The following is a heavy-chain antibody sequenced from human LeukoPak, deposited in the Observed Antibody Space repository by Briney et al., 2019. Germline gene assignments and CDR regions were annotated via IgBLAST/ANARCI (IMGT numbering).Heavy chain of an antibody. Sequence: ASVKVSCKASGYTFTSYYMHWVRQARGQGLDWMGIINPSGGSTSYAKKFQGRVTMTTDTSTSTVYIEMSSLRSEDTAVYYCARDSTDYYGSGSYHYYYYYMDVWGKGTTVTISS. D-gene: IGHD3-10*01. CDR1: GYTFTSYY. CDR3: ARDSTDYYGSGSYHYYYYYMDV. J-gene: IGHJ6*03. V-gene: IGHV1-46*01. CDR2: INPSGGST.